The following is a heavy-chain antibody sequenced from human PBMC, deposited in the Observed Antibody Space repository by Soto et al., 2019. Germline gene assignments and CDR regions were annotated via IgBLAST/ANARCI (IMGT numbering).Heavy chain of an antibody. CDR3: ATPYPGPNVPREERAFDI. CDR1: GGSFSGYY. CDR2: INHSGST. J-gene: IGHJ3*02. D-gene: IGHD1-1*01. V-gene: IGHV4-34*01. Sequence: SETLSLTCAVYGGSFSGYYWSWIRQPPGKGLEWIGEINHSGSTNYNPSLKSRVTISVDTSKNQFSLKLSSVTAADTAVYYCATPYPGPNVPREERAFDIWGQGTMVTVSS.